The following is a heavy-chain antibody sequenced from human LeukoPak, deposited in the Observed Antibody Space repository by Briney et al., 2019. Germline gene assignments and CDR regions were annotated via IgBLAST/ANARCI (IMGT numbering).Heavy chain of an antibody. J-gene: IGHJ4*02. CDR1: GFTFSTSA. CDR2: ISYDGNNK. CDR3: ARGIVVVMGGFDY. Sequence: GRSLRLSCAASGFTFSTSAMHWVRQAPGKGLEWVAVISYDGNNKYYADSVKGRFTISRDNSKNTLYLQMNSLRAEDTAVYYCARGIVVVMGGFDYWGQGTLVTVSS. V-gene: IGHV3-30-3*01. D-gene: IGHD3-22*01.